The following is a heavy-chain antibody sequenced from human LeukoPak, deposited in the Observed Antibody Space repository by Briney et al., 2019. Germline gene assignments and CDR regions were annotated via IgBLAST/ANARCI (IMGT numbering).Heavy chain of an antibody. CDR2: ISGSGGST. Sequence: GGSLRLSCTASGFTFSNFWMGWVRQAPGKGLEWVSAISGSGGSTYYADSVKGRFTISRDNSKNTLYLQMNSLRAEDTAVYYCAKDQRSGYWGQGTLVTVSS. CDR3: AKDQRSGY. J-gene: IGHJ4*02. CDR1: GFTFSNFW. V-gene: IGHV3-23*01. D-gene: IGHD3-10*01.